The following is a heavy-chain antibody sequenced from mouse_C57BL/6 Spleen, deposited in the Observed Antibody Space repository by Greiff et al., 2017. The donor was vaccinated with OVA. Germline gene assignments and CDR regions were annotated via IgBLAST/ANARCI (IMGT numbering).Heavy chain of an antibody. CDR3: AREGVLYYYAMDY. CDR1: GYAFSSSW. J-gene: IGHJ4*01. Sequence: QVQLQQSGPELVKPGASVKISCKASGYAFSSSWMNWVKQRPGKGLEWIGRIYPGDGDTNYNGKFKGKATLTVDKSSSTAYMQLSSLTSEDSAVYYCAREGVLYYYAMDYWGQGTSVTVSS. CDR2: IYPGDGDT. V-gene: IGHV1-82*01.